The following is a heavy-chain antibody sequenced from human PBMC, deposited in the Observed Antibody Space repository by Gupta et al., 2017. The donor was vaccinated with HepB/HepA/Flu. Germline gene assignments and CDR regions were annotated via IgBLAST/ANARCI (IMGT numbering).Heavy chain of an antibody. Sequence: QVQLVQSGAEVKKPGASAKVSCKVSGNTLTKLAIHCLRQAPGKGLEWMGGFDHESAETIYAQRFQGRVIMTEDTSTDTAYMELSSLRSEDTAIFYCVTYGRMNLWPTMGYNAFDIWGQGTMVTVSS. CDR1: GNTLTKLA. CDR3: VTYGRMNLWPTMGYNAFDI. D-gene: IGHD1-14*01. V-gene: IGHV1-24*01. J-gene: IGHJ3*02. CDR2: FDHESAET.